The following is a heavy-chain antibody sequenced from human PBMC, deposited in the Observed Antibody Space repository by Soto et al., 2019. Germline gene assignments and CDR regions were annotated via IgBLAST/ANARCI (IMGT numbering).Heavy chain of an antibody. D-gene: IGHD3-22*01. Sequence: SETLSLTCSVSGDSLSSHWWTWIRQPPGKGLQWVGHIFYTGITKYNPSLQSRVSISVDTSKDHFSLTLNSVTAADTAVYYCARGGYDFSGVNFDEGFDFWGQGIPVTVSS. J-gene: IGHJ4*01. CDR1: GDSLSSHW. V-gene: IGHV4-59*11. CDR2: IFYTGIT. CDR3: ARGGYDFSGVNFDEGFDF.